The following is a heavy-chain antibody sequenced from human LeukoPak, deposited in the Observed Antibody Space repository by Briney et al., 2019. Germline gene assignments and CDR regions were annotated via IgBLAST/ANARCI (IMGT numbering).Heavy chain of an antibody. D-gene: IGHD2-2*01. CDR3: ARGAPQYCSSTSCVYGYYYYYGMDV. V-gene: IGHV1-8*01. J-gene: IGHJ6*02. CDR2: MNPNSGNT. Sequence: ASVKVSCKASGYTFTSYDINWVRQATGQGLEWMGWMNPNSGNTGYAQKFQGRVTMTRNTSISKAYMELSSLRSEDTAVYYCARGAPQYCSSTSCVYGYYYYYGMDVWGQGTTVTVSS. CDR1: GYTFTSYD.